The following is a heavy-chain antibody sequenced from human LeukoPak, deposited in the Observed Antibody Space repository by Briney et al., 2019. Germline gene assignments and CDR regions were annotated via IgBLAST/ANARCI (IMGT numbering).Heavy chain of an antibody. CDR1: GGSISSYY. Sequence: PSETLSLTCTVSGGSISSYYWSWLRQPPGKGLEWIGYIHYSGSTNYNPSLKSRITISVDTPKNQFSLKLGSVTAADTAVYYCARVRDRSGYYGDFDYWGQGTLVAVSS. D-gene: IGHD3-22*01. J-gene: IGHJ4*02. CDR3: ARVRDRSGYYGDFDY. V-gene: IGHV4-59*01. CDR2: IHYSGST.